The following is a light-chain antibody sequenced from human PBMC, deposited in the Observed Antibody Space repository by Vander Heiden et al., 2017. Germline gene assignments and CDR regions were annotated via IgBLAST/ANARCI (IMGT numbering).Light chain of an antibody. J-gene: IGKJ2*01. V-gene: IGKV2-28*01. Sequence: DIVMTQSPLSLPVTPGEPASISCRSSQSLLYFNGYTYFHWFLQKPGQSPQLLIYWGSYRASGVPDRFSGSGSGTDFTLQISIVEAEDVGVYYCRQALQTPYTFGPGTKLEIK. CDR1: QSLLYFNGYTY. CDR2: WGS. CDR3: RQALQTPYT.